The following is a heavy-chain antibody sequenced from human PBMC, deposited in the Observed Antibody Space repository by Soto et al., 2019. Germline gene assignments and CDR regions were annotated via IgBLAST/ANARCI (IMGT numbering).Heavy chain of an antibody. J-gene: IGHJ5*02. Sequence: ASVKVSCKASGYTFTGYYMHWVRQAPGQGLEWMGWINPNSGGTNYAQKFQGWVTMTRDTSISTAYMELSRLRSDDTAVYYCARDYCSGGSCSNWFDPWRHATLVTVSS. CDR3: ARDYCSGGSCSNWFDP. CDR2: INPNSGGT. V-gene: IGHV1-2*04. D-gene: IGHD2-15*01. CDR1: GYTFTGYY.